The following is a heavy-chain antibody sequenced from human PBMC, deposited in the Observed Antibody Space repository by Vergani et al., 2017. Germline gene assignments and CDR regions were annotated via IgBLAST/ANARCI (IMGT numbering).Heavy chain of an antibody. J-gene: IGHJ5*02. CDR2: ISYDGSNK. D-gene: IGHD2-21*01. V-gene: IGHV3-30-3*01. CDR3: ARDSSLAYCGGDCYSNWCDP. CDR1: GFTFSSYA. Sequence: QVQLVESGGGVVQPGRSLRLSCSASGFTFSSYAMHWVRQAPGKGLEWVAVISYDGSNKYYADAVKGLFTISRDNSKNTLYLQMNSLRAEDTAVYYCARDSSLAYCGGDCYSNWCDPWGQGTLVTVSS.